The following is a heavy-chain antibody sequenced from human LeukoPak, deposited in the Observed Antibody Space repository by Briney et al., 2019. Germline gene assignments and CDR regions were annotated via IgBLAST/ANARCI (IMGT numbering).Heavy chain of an antibody. J-gene: IGHJ4*02. V-gene: IGHV1-69*06. CDR2: IIPIFGTA. Sequence: ASVKVSCKASGGTFSSYAISWVRQAPGQGLEWMGGIIPIFGTANYAQKFQGRVTITADKSTSTAYMELSSLRAEDTAVYYCANFGDGDSGSYSADYWGQGTLVTVSS. CDR3: ANFGDGDSGSYSADY. D-gene: IGHD3-10*01. CDR1: GGTFSSYA.